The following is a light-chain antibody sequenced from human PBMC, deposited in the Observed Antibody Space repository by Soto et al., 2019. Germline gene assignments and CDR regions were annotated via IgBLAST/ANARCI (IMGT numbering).Light chain of an antibody. J-gene: IGLJ1*01. CDR3: CSYAGSSTFV. V-gene: IGLV2-23*03. CDR1: SSDVGSYNL. CDR2: EGT. Sequence: QSGLTQPASVSGSPGQSITSSCAGTSSDVGSYNLVSWYQQHPGQAPKLMIYEGTKRPSGVSNRFSGSKSGNTASLTISGLQAEDEADYYCCSYAGSSTFVFGTGTKVTVL.